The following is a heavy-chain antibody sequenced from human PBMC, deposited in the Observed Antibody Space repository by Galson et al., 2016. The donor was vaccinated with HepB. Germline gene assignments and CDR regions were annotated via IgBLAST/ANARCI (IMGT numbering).Heavy chain of an antibody. D-gene: IGHD2-15*01. CDR2: IKGAGSST. CDR1: GFTFRNYW. CDR3: AYSDYTDY. J-gene: IGHJ4*02. V-gene: IGHV3-74*01. Sequence: SLRLSCAASGFTFRNYWMHWVRQAPGKGLVWVSRIKGAGSSTTYADSVKGRFTISRDNAKNTLYLQMNSLRAEDTAVYYCAYSDYTDYWGQGTLVTVSS.